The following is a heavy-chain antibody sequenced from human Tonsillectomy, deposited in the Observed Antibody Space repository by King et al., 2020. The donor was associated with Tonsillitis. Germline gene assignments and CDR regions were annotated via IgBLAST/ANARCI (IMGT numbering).Heavy chain of an antibody. CDR1: GGTFSSYA. CDR2: IIPIFDTA. D-gene: IGHD2-2*01. CDR3: ARGYCSSTSCSYFDS. V-gene: IGHV1-69*01. Sequence: QLVQSGAEVKKPGSSVKVSCKASGGTFSSYAISWVRQAPGQWLEWMGGIIPIFDTANYAQNFQGRVPITADESTTTAYMELGSLRSEDTAVYYCARGYCSSTSCSYFDSWGQGTLVTVSS. J-gene: IGHJ4*02.